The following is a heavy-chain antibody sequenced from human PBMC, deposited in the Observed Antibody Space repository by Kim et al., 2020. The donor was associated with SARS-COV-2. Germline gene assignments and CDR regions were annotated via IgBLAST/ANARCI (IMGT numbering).Heavy chain of an antibody. CDR1: GFTFSNYW. CDR3: AKLPYGSESYIDY. CDR2: IHSDGSST. D-gene: IGHD3-10*01. Sequence: GGSLRLSCAASGFTFSNYWMHWVRQAPGKGLVWVSRIHSDGSSTSYADSVKGRFTISRDNAKNMLYLQMNSLRAEDTAVYYCAKLPYGSESYIDYWGQGTLVTVSS. J-gene: IGHJ4*02. V-gene: IGHV3-74*01.